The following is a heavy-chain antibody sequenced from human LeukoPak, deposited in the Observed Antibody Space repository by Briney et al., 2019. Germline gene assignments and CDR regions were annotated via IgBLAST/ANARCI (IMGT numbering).Heavy chain of an antibody. Sequence: PGGSLRLSCAAPGFTFSSYSMNWVRQAPGKGLEWVSYISSSSSTIYYADSVKGRFTISRDNAKNSLYLQMNSLRAEDTAVYYCARGRIRFLDGFDYWGQGTLVTVSS. D-gene: IGHD3-3*01. CDR3: ARGRIRFLDGFDY. J-gene: IGHJ4*02. CDR1: GFTFSSYS. CDR2: ISSSSSTI. V-gene: IGHV3-48*01.